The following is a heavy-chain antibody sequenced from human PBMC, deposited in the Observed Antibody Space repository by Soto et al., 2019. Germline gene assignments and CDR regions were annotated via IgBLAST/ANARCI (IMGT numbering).Heavy chain of an antibody. CDR3: AHIVVAGLGYYFDY. CDR1: GFSLSSTRMA. V-gene: IGHV2-5*02. Sequence: QITLKESGPTLVKPTQTLTLTCTFSGFSLSSTRMAVGWIRQPPGKALEWLALIYWDDDKRDSPFLKSRLNITKDTSKNQVVLTMSNMDPVDTARYYCAHIVVAGLGYYFDYWGQGTLVTVSS. D-gene: IGHD6-19*01. CDR2: IYWDDDK. J-gene: IGHJ4*02.